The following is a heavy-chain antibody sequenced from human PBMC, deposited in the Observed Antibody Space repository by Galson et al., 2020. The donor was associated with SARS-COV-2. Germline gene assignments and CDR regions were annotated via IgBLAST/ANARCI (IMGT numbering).Heavy chain of an antibody. CDR3: ARDTGTAAADH. J-gene: IGHJ4*02. D-gene: IGHD5-18*01. CDR2: ISHSGRDENT. CDR1: GFTLSRYE. V-gene: IGHV3-48*03. Sequence: GGSLSLSCVAYGFTLSRYEMNWVRQAPGKGLERIAFISHSGRDENTFYPDSVKGRFIVSRDNAKNSVFLQMNSLRVEDTAIYFCARDTGTAAADHWGQGTLVTVAS.